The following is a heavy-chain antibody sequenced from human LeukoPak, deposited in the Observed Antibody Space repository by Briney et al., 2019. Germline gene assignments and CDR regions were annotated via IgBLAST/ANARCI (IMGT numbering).Heavy chain of an antibody. Sequence: GSLRLSCAASGFSFNNYWMHWVRQAPGKGLEWVSRIDNDGSSTRYADSVTGRFTTSRDIAKNTLYLQMNSLRADDTAVYYCVGSSASPSYWGQGTLVTVSS. D-gene: IGHD6-19*01. J-gene: IGHJ4*02. V-gene: IGHV3-74*01. CDR1: GFSFNNYW. CDR3: VGSSASPSY. CDR2: IDNDGSST.